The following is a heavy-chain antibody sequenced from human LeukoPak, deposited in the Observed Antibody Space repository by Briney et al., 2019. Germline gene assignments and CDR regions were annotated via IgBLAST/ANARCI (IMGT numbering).Heavy chain of an antibody. Sequence: PSEALSLTCAVYGGAFSGYYWSWIRQPPGKGLEWIGEINHSGSTNYNPSLKSRVTISVDTSKNQFSLKLSPVTAADTAVYYCAREITMVRGVIIKGYYFDYWGQGTLVTVSS. V-gene: IGHV4-34*01. CDR1: GGAFSGYY. CDR2: INHSGST. D-gene: IGHD3-10*01. CDR3: AREITMVRGVIIKGYYFDY. J-gene: IGHJ4*02.